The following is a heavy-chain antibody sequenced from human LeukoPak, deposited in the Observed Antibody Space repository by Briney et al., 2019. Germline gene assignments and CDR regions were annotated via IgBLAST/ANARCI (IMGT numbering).Heavy chain of an antibody. CDR2: ISGSGGTT. J-gene: IGHJ3*02. CDR1: GFTFSAYA. CDR3: AKDYYYDSSGYYYGDAFGI. D-gene: IGHD3-22*01. V-gene: IGHV3-23*01. Sequence: QPGGSLRLSCAASGFTFSAYAMAWVRQAPGKGLEWVSTISGSGGTTYSADSVKGRFTISRDNSKNILYLQVNSLRAGDTAVYYCAKDYYYDSSGYYYGDAFGIWGQGTMVTVSS.